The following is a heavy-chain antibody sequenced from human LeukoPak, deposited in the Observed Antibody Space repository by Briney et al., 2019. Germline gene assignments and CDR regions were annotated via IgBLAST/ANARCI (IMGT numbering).Heavy chain of an antibody. J-gene: IGHJ6*02. V-gene: IGHV4-4*02. Sequence: SETLSLTCAVSGGSISSSNWWSWVRQPPGKGLEWIGQIYHSGSTNYNPSLKSRVTISVDKSKNQFSLKLSSVTAADTAVYYCARDVREYYGSGSYYRNYYYGMDVWGQGTTVTVSS. CDR2: IYHSGST. CDR1: GGSISSSNW. CDR3: ARDVREYYGSGSYYRNYYYGMDV. D-gene: IGHD3-10*01.